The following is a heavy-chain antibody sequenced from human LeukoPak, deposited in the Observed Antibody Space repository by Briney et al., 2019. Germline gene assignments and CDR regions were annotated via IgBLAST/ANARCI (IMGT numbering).Heavy chain of an antibody. J-gene: IGHJ6*02. V-gene: IGHV4-34*01. CDR2: ISHSGSI. CDR1: GGSISSYY. D-gene: IGHD3-10*01. CDR3: ARGRGGRAYGSGSYRNYYYGMDV. Sequence: SETLSLTCTVSGGSISSYYWSWIRQPPGKGLEWIGEISHSGSINYNPSLKSRVTISVDTSKNQFSLNLSSVTAADTAVYYCARGRGGRAYGSGSYRNYYYGMDVWGQGTTVTVSS.